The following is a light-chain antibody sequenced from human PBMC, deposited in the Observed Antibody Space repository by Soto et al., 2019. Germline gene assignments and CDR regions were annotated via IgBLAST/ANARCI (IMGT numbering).Light chain of an antibody. J-gene: IGKJ1*01. CDR1: QSVSTN. Sequence: VVMTQSPATLSVSAGESATLSCRASQSVSTNLAWYQQKPGQAPRLLIYGASARAAGISDRFSGSGSGTEFTLTISRLQSEDVAVYYCQQYDDWFRTFGQGTKVDIK. CDR3: QQYDDWFRT. V-gene: IGKV3-15*01. CDR2: GAS.